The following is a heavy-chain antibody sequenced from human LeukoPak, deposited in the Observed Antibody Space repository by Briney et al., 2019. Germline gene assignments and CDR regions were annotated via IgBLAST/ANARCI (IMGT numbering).Heavy chain of an antibody. CDR2: IYSGGST. CDR3: ARIDRGVVAPYYFDY. CDR1: GFTVSSNY. V-gene: IGHV3-66*02. Sequence: GGSLRLSCAASGFTVSSNYMSWVRQAPGKGLEWVSVIYSGGSTYYADSVKGRFTISRDNSKNTLYLQMNSLRVEDTAVYYCARIDRGVVAPYYFDYWGQGTLLTVSS. D-gene: IGHD2-15*01. J-gene: IGHJ4*02.